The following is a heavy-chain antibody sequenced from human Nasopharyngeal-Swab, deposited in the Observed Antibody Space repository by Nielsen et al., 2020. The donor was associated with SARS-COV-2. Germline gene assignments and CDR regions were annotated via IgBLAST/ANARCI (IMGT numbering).Heavy chain of an antibody. V-gene: IGHV4-61*08. CDR1: GGSVTSGGYQ. Sequence: SETLSLTCSVSGGSVTSGGYQWTWIRQHSGKALEWIGYIYYSGSTNYNPSLKSRVTISVDTSKNQFSLKLSFVTAADTAVYYCARSRWLRGNFDYWGQGTLVTVSS. J-gene: IGHJ4*02. CDR2: IYYSGST. CDR3: ARSRWLRGNFDY. D-gene: IGHD5-12*01.